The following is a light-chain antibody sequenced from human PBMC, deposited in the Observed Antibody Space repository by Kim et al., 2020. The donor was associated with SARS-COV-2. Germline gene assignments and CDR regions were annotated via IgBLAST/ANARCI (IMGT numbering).Light chain of an antibody. J-gene: IGKJ1*01. CDR2: WAP. CDR3: QQYYSTPWT. Sequence: ATINCKASQSVLYSSNNKNYLAWYQQKPGQPPKLLIYWAPTRESGVPDRFSGSGSGTDFTLTISSLQAEDVAVYYCQQYYSTPWTFGQGTKVDIK. CDR1: QSVLYSSNNKNY. V-gene: IGKV4-1*01.